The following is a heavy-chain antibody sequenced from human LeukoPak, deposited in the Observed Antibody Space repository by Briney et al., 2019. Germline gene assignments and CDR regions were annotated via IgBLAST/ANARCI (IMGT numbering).Heavy chain of an antibody. J-gene: IGHJ3*02. CDR3: ARDMTLSYGYAFDI. Sequence: VASVKVSCKASGGTFSSYAISWVRQAPGQGLEWMGGIIPIFGTANYAQKFQGRVTITADESTSTAYMELSSLRSEDTAVYYCARDMTLSYGYAFDIWGQGTMVTVSS. V-gene: IGHV1-69*13. CDR1: GGTFSSYA. CDR2: IIPIFGTA. D-gene: IGHD5-18*01.